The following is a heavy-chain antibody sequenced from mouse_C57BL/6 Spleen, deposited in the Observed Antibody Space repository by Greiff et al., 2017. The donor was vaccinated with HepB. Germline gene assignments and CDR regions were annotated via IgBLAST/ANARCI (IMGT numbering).Heavy chain of an antibody. CDR2: ISNLAYSI. V-gene: IGHV5-15*01. D-gene: IGHD1-1*01. J-gene: IGHJ1*03. CDR3: SRQGYGSSYRYFAV. Sequence: EVKLVESGGGLVQPGGSLKLSCAASGFTFSDYGMAWVRQAPRKGPEWVAFISNLAYSIYYADTVTGRFTISRENAKNTLYLEMSSLMSEDTAMYYCSRQGYGSSYRYFAVWGTGTTVTVSS. CDR1: GFTFSDYG.